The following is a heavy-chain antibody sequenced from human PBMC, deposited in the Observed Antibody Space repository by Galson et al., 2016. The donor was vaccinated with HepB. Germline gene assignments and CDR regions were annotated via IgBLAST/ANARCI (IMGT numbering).Heavy chain of an antibody. J-gene: IGHJ6*03. CDR1: GFNFGDYV. D-gene: IGHD3-3*01. CDR2: ISGNSGAT. V-gene: IGHV3-23*01. CDR3: AKSDSWSPIHFSIRPMDV. Sequence: SLRLSCAASGFNFGDYVMSWVRQSAGKGLEWVSAISGNSGATFYADSVKGRFTISRDNSKEMLYLQMNGLRAEDTAVLYCAKSDSWSPIHFSIRPMDVWGRGTTVTVSS.